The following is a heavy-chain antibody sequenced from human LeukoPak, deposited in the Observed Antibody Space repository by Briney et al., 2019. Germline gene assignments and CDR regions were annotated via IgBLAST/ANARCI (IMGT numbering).Heavy chain of an antibody. J-gene: IGHJ3*02. CDR3: ARGGDYYYDSSGYPLAAAFDI. Sequence: GGSLRLSCAASGFTFSSYWMHWVRQAPGKGLVWVSRINSDGSSTSYADSVKGRFTISRDNAKNTLYLQMNSLRAEDTAVYYCARGGDYYYDSSGYPLAAAFDIWGQGTMVTVSS. CDR2: INSDGSST. CDR1: GFTFSSYW. V-gene: IGHV3-74*01. D-gene: IGHD3-22*01.